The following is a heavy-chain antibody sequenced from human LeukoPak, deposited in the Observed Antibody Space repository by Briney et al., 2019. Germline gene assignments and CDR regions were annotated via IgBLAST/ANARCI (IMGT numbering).Heavy chain of an antibody. CDR1: GGSFSGYY. Sequence: PSETLSLTSAVYGGSFSGYYWSWLPQPPGKGLEGIREINHSGTTNYNTSLKSRTTISENTSNNQFSLKLSSVTAADTAVYYCASWVRGYSGYDYVYWGQGTLVTVSS. J-gene: IGHJ4*02. D-gene: IGHD5-12*01. CDR2: INHSGTT. CDR3: ASWVRGYSGYDYVY. V-gene: IGHV4-34*01.